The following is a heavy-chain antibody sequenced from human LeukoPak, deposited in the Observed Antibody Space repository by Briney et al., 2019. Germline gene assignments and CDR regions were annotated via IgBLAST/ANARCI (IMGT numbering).Heavy chain of an antibody. CDR2: ISSSGGST. V-gene: IGHV3-23*01. J-gene: IGHJ4*02. D-gene: IGHD2-21*02. CDR3: AKGNGHIVVVTAIS. CDR1: GFTFSSYA. Sequence: PGGSLRLSCAASGFTFSSYAMTWVRQAPGKGLEWVSAISSSGGSTYYADSVKGRFTISRDNSKNTLYLQMNSLRAEDTAVYYCAKGNGHIVVVTAISWGQGTLDTVSS.